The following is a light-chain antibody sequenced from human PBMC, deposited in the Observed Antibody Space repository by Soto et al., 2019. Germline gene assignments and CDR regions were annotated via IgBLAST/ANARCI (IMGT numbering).Light chain of an antibody. CDR1: QSVSSY. J-gene: IGKJ5*01. V-gene: IGKV1-39*01. CDR2: AAS. Sequence: IQMTQTPYSLSASVGDRVTITCRASQSVSSYLNWYQQKPGKAPKLLIYAASSLQSGVPSRFSGSGSGTDFTLTISSFQPEDFATYYCQQSSSSLSITFGQGTRLEIK. CDR3: QQSSSSLSIT.